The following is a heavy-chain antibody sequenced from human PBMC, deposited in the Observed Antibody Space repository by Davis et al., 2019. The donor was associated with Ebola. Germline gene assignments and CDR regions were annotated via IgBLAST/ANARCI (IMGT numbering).Heavy chain of an antibody. Sequence: PGGSLRLSCAASGFTFSSYGMHWVRQAPGKGLEWVAVIWYDGSNKYYADSVKGRFTISRDNAKNSLYLQMNSLRAEDTAVYYCARGFYGFWSGYLSPQYYYGMDVWGQGTTVTVSS. CDR1: GFTFSSYG. V-gene: IGHV3-33*01. CDR3: ARGFYGFWSGYLSPQYYYGMDV. J-gene: IGHJ6*02. D-gene: IGHD3-3*01. CDR2: IWYDGSNK.